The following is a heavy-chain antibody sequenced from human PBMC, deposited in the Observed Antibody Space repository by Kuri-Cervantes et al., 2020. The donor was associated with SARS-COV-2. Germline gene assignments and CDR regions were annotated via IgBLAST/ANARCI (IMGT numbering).Heavy chain of an antibody. Sequence: GESLKISCAASGPSFSSSWMHWVRQPPGKGLVWVSRISCDGSTTNYADAVKGRFTISRDNARNMLYLQMNILRAEDTALYYCLLSPTGYGRFDPWGQGTLVTVSS. D-gene: IGHD3-9*01. CDR1: GPSFSSSW. CDR3: LLSPTGYGRFDP. V-gene: IGHV3-74*01. J-gene: IGHJ5*02. CDR2: ISCDGSTT.